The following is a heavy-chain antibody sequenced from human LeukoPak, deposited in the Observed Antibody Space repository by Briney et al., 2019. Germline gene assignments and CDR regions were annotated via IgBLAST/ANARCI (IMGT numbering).Heavy chain of an antibody. CDR1: GYTFFTYW. V-gene: IGHV5-51*01. CDR3: ARYRTYYYDSGSYYNRSYWHFDL. J-gene: IGHJ2*01. Sequence: GESLKISCKGSGYTFFTYWIGWVRQMPGKGLERMGIIYPGDSDTRYSPSFQGQVTISADKSISTAYLQWSSLKASDSAIYYCARYRTYYYDSGSYYNRSYWHFDLWGRGTLVTVSS. D-gene: IGHD3-10*01. CDR2: IYPGDSDT.